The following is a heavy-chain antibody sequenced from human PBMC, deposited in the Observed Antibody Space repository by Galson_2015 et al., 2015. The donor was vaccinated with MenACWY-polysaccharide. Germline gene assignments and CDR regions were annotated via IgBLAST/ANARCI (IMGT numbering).Heavy chain of an antibody. J-gene: IGHJ4*02. CDR2: IKSDGSST. CDR3: ARGYSGYD. Sequence: SLRLSCAASGFTFSTYWMLWVRQAPGKGLVWVSRIKSDGSSTSYADSVKGRFTISRDNAKNTLYLQINSLRAEDTAVYYCARGYSGYDWGQGTLVTVSS. CDR1: GFTFSTYW. D-gene: IGHD5-12*01. V-gene: IGHV3-74*01.